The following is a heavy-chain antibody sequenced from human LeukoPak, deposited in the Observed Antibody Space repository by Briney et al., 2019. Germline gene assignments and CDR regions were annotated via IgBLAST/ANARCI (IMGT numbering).Heavy chain of an antibody. D-gene: IGHD2-21*02. Sequence: GESLRLSCTASGFTFNRYWMSWVRQAPGKGLEWVSAISGSGGTTYYADSVKGRFTISRDNSKSTLYLQMNSLRAEDTAVYYCAKEDCGVDCSTFDYWGQGTLVTVSS. CDR3: AKEDCGVDCSTFDY. V-gene: IGHV3-23*01. J-gene: IGHJ4*02. CDR2: ISGSGGTT. CDR1: GFTFNRYW.